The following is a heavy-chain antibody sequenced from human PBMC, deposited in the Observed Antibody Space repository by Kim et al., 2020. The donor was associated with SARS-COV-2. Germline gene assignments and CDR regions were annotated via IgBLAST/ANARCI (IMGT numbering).Heavy chain of an antibody. CDR3: ARDGIAAAGNYYYYGMDV. CDR1: GFTFSSYW. J-gene: IGHJ6*02. D-gene: IGHD6-13*01. V-gene: IGHV3-7*03. Sequence: GGSLRLSCAASGFTFSSYWMSWVRQAPGKGLEWVANIKQDGSEKYYVDSVKGRFTISRDNAKNSLYLQMNSLRAEDMAVYYCARDGIAAAGNYYYYGMDVWGQGTTVTVSS. CDR2: IKQDGSEK.